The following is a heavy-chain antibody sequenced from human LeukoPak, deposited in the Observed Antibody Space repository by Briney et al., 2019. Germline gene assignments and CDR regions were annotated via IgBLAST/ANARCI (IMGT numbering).Heavy chain of an antibody. CDR3: ANLYDSSGYLDY. CDR2: IIPIFGTA. V-gene: IGHV1-69*05. CDR1: GGTFSSYA. D-gene: IGHD3-22*01. Sequence: SVKVSCKASGGTFSSYAISWMRQAPGQGLEWMGGIIPIFGTANYAQKFQGRVTITTDESTSTAYMELSSLRSEDTAVYYCANLYDSSGYLDYWGQGTLVTVSS. J-gene: IGHJ4*02.